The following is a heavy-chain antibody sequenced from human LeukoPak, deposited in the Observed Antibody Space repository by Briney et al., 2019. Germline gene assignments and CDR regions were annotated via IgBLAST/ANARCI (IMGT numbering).Heavy chain of an antibody. CDR3: ARYSYGGYYFDY. CDR2: IYHSGST. V-gene: IGHV4-59*01. J-gene: IGHJ4*02. Sequence: SETLSLTCTVSGGSISSYYWSWIRQPPGKGLEWIGYIYHSGSTYYNPSLKRRVTISVATSKNQFSLKLSSVTAADPAVYYCARYSYGGYYFDYWGQGTLVTVSS. D-gene: IGHD5-18*01. CDR1: GGSISSYY.